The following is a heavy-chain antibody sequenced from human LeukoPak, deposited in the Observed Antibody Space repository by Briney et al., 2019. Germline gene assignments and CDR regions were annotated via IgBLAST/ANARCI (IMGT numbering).Heavy chain of an antibody. J-gene: IGHJ4*02. CDR3: AREENCSGGSCYYY. V-gene: IGHV1-2*06. CDR1: GYTFTDYY. CDR2: INPNSGDT. D-gene: IGHD2-15*01. Sequence: ASVKVSCKSSGYTFTDYYMHWVRQAPGQGLEWMGRINPNSGDTNYAQKFPGRVTMTRDTSISAAYMEMSRLTSDDTAVYYCAREENCSGGSCYYYWGQGTLVTVSS.